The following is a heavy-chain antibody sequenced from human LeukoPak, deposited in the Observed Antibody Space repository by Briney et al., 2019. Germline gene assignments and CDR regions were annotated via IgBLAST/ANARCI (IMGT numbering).Heavy chain of an antibody. J-gene: IGHJ6*03. Sequence: GGSLRLSCAASGFTFSSYAMSWVRQAPGKGLEWVSAISGSGGSTYYADSVKGRFTISRDNSKNTLYLQMNSLRAEDTAVYYCASAASPISDYYYYYYMGVWGKGTTVTVSS. D-gene: IGHD2-15*01. CDR3: ASAASPISDYYYYYYMGV. CDR1: GFTFSSYA. V-gene: IGHV3-23*01. CDR2: ISGSGGST.